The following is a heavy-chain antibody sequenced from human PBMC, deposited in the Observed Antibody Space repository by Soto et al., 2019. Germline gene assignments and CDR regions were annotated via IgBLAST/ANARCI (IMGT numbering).Heavy chain of an antibody. Sequence: GPSVKVSCKASGYTFNNYDIHWVRQAPGHGLEWMGWMNPNSGNTGYAQNFRGRVTMTQNTAIGTAYMELSSLRSDDTATYYCTRAYGAETFDFWGQGTRVTVS. CDR1: GYTFNNYD. CDR2: MNPNSGNT. CDR3: TRAYGAETFDF. D-gene: IGHD3-10*01. J-gene: IGHJ5*01. V-gene: IGHV1-8*02.